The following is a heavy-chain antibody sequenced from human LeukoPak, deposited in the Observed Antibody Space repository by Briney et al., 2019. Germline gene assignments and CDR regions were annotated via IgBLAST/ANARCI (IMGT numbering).Heavy chain of an antibody. J-gene: IGHJ6*02. Sequence: ASVKVSCKASGYTFTSYGISWVRQAPGPGLEWMGWISAYNCNTNYAQKLQGRVTMNTATSTSTAYMELRSLRSDDTAVYYCARDRIAVAARYYGMDVWGQGTTVTVSS. CDR2: ISAYNCNT. D-gene: IGHD6-19*01. V-gene: IGHV1-18*01. CDR1: GYTFTSYG. CDR3: ARDRIAVAARYYGMDV.